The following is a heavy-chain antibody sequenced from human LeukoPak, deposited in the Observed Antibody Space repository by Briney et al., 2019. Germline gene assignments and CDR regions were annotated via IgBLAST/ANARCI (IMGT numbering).Heavy chain of an antibody. CDR3: ASTYGSGRYYFDY. D-gene: IGHD3-10*01. Sequence: ASVKVPCKASGYTFTGYYMCWVRQAPGQGLEWMGRINPNSSGTNYAQKFQGRVTMTRDTSISTAYMELSKLRSQDTAVYHYASTYGSGRYYFDYWGQGTLVTVSS. CDR2: INPNSSGT. CDR1: GYTFTGYY. V-gene: IGHV1-2*06. J-gene: IGHJ4*02.